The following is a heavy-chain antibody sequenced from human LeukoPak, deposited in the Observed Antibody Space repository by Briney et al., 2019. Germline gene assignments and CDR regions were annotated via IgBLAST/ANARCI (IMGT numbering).Heavy chain of an antibody. Sequence: GGSLRLSCAASGFTFSSYAMHWVRQAPGKGLEWVAVISYDGSNKYYADSVKGRFTISRDNSKNTLYPQMNSLRAEDTAVYYCARGMIVVMYYFDYWGQGTLVTVSS. V-gene: IGHV3-30-3*01. CDR1: GFTFSSYA. D-gene: IGHD3-22*01. J-gene: IGHJ4*02. CDR2: ISYDGSNK. CDR3: ARGMIVVMYYFDY.